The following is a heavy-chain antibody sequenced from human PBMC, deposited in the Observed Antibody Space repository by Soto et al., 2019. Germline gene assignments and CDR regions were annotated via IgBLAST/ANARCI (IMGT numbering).Heavy chain of an antibody. V-gene: IGHV3-7*01. D-gene: IGHD4-17*01. J-gene: IGHJ4*02. CDR1: GFTFSYYW. CDR2: IKQDGSEK. CDR3: ARDRNSGDFDY. Sequence: GGSLRLSCAVSGFTFSYYWMSWVRQAPEKRLEWVANIKQDGSEKYYVDSVKGRFTISRDNAKNSLYLQMNSLRAEDTAVYYCARDRNSGDFDYWGQGT.